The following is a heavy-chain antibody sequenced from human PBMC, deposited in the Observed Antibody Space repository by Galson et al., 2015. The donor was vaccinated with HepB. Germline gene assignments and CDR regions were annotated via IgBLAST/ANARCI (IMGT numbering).Heavy chain of an antibody. V-gene: IGHV3-48*04. CDR1: GFIFSSYI. Sequence: SLRLSCAASGFIFSSYIINWVRQAPGKGLGWVSYISSSSIIYYADSVKGRFTISRDNATNSLYLQMDSLRAEETAVYYSARDREAAAVVYYFDYWGQETLVTVSS. CDR2: ISSSSII. J-gene: IGHJ4*02. D-gene: IGHD6-13*01. CDR3: ARDREAAAVVYYFDY.